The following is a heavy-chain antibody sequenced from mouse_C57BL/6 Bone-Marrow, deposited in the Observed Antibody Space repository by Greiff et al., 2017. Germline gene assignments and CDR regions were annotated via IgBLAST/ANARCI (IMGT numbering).Heavy chain of an antibody. Sequence: EVKLMESGGGLVQPGGSLKLSCAASGFTFSDYGMAWVRQAPRKGPEWVAFISNLAYSIYYADTVTGRFTISRENAKNTLYLEMSSLRSEDTAMYYCARQGDYYGSRSYYAMDYWGQGTSVTVSS. CDR3: ARQGDYYGSRSYYAMDY. CDR1: GFTFSDYG. D-gene: IGHD1-1*01. CDR2: ISNLAYSI. J-gene: IGHJ4*01. V-gene: IGHV5-15*01.